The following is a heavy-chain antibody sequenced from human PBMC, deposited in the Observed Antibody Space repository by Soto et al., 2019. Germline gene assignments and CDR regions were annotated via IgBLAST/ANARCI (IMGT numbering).Heavy chain of an antibody. Sequence: GGSLRLSCAASGFTFSRHGLNWVRQAPGRGLEWVSSISTTSSYIYYADSVKGRFTISRDNAKNSLYLQMDSLRAEDTAVYYCARDGYSSGFDYWGQGTLVTVSS. CDR1: GFTFSRHG. D-gene: IGHD6-25*01. V-gene: IGHV3-21*01. CDR3: ARDGYSSGFDY. CDR2: ISTTSSYI. J-gene: IGHJ4*02.